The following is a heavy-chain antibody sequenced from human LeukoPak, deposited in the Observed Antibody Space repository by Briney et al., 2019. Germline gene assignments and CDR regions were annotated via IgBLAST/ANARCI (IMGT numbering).Heavy chain of an antibody. CDR2: MYYSGST. CDR3: AREGILGAIDY. V-gene: IGHV4-39*07. Sequence: SETLSLTCTVSGGSISGSHYYWGWIRQPPGKGLEWIGTMYYSGSTYYNPSLKSRVTMSVDTSNNQFSLKLSSVTAADTAVFFCAREGILGAIDYWGQGTLVTASS. D-gene: IGHD1-26*01. CDR1: GGSISGSHYY. J-gene: IGHJ4*02.